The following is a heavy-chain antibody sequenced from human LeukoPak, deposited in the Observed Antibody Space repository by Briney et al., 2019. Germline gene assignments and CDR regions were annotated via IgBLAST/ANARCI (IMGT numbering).Heavy chain of an antibody. CDR2: ISGSGGST. CDR1: GFTFSSYA. V-gene: IGHV3-23*01. J-gene: IGHJ4*02. D-gene: IGHD4-11*01. CDR3: AQGSLDYLFYSHFDY. Sequence: GGSLRLSCAASGFTFSSYAMSWVRQAPGKGLEWVSAISGSGGSTYYADSVKGRFTISRDNSKNTLYLQMNSLRAEDTAVYYCAQGSLDYLFYSHFDYWGQGTLVTVSS.